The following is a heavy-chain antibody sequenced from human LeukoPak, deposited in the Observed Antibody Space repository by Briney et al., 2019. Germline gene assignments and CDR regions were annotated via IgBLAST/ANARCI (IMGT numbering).Heavy chain of an antibody. CDR1: GGSISSSSYY. D-gene: IGHD3-22*01. Sequence: SETLSLTCTVSGGSISSSSYYWGWIRQPPGKGLEWIGSIYYSGSTYYNPSLKSRVTISVDTSKNQFSLKLSFVTAADTAVYYCARGSITMMGNAFDVWGQGTLVTVSS. CDR3: ARGSITMMGNAFDV. J-gene: IGHJ3*01. CDR2: IYYSGST. V-gene: IGHV4-39*07.